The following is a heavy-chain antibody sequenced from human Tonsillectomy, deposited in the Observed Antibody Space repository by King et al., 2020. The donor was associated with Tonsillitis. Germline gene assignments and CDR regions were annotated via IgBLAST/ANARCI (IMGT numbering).Heavy chain of an antibody. CDR2: ISSSSSYI. CDR1: GFTFSSYS. J-gene: IGHJ6*02. Sequence: VQLVESGGGLFKPGGSLRLSCAASGFTFSSYSMNWVRQAPGKGLEWVSYISSSSSYIYYADSVKGRFTIPRDNAKNSLYLQMNSLRAEDTAVYYCARDRSSRYNYYGMDVWGQGTTVTVSS. D-gene: IGHD2-2*01. V-gene: IGHV3-21*01. CDR3: ARDRSSRYNYYGMDV.